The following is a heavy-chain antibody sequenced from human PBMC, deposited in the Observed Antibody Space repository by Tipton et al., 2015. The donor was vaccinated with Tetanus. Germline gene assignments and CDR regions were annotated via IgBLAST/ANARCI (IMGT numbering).Heavy chain of an antibody. D-gene: IGHD3-10*01. V-gene: IGHV3-15*01. CDR3: TTEGAVLLWFGELGGAFDI. CDR2: IKSKTDGGTT. CDR1: GFTFSNAW. J-gene: IGHJ3*02. Sequence: SLRLSCAASGFTFSNAWMSWVRQAPGKGLEWVGRIKSKTDGGTTDYAAPVKGRFTISRDDSKNTLYLQLNSLKTGDTAGYYCTTEGAVLLWFGELGGAFDIWGQGTMVTVSS.